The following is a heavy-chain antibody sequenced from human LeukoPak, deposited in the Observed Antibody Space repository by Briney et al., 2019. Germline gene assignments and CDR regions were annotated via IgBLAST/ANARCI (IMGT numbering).Heavy chain of an antibody. J-gene: IGHJ4*02. CDR3: ARVSTVTHVQYSDY. CDR2: ISAYNGNT. Sequence: GASVKVSCKASGYTFTSYGISWVRQAPGQGLEWMGWISAYNGNTNYAQKLQGRVTMTTDTSTSTAYMELRSLRSDDTAVYYCARVSTVTHVQYSDYWGQGTLVTVSS. V-gene: IGHV1-18*04. D-gene: IGHD4-17*01. CDR1: GYTFTSYG.